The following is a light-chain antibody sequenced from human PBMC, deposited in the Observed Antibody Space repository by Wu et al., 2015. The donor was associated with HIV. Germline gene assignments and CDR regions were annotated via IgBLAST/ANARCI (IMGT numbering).Light chain of an antibody. CDR2: EAF. CDR1: QSVTNRY. J-gene: IGKJ1*01. CDR3: QQYGTSPT. Sequence: EIVLTQSPGTLSLSPGERATLSCRASQSVTNRYLAWYQQKPGQAPRLLIYEAFIRATGTPDRFSGSGSGTDFTLTISRLEPEDFAVYYRQQYGTSPTFGQGTKVEVK. V-gene: IGKV3-20*01.